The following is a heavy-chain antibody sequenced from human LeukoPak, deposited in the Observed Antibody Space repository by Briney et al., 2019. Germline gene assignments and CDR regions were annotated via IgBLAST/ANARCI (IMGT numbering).Heavy chain of an antibody. J-gene: IGHJ4*02. CDR2: ICGSGGGT. D-gene: IGHD1-26*01. V-gene: IGHV3-23*01. Sequence: SGGSLRLSCAASGFIFSNYAMAWVRQAPGKGLEWVSGICGSGGGTYYTDSVRGRFSISRDNSKNTLYLQMNALRAEDSAVYYRAKDFGPDRSGSLFMNWGQGNLVTVSS. CDR1: GFIFSNYA. CDR3: AKDFGPDRSGSLFMN.